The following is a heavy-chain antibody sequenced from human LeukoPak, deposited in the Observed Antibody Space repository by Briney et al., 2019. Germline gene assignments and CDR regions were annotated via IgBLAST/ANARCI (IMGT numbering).Heavy chain of an antibody. V-gene: IGHV3-21*01. CDR2: ISSSSSYI. Sequence: GGSLRLSRAASGFTFSSYSMNWVRQAPGKGLEWVSSISSSSSYIYYADSVKGRFTISRDNAKNSLYLQMNSLRAEDTAVYYCARDDPSVTTLLDYWGQGTLVTVSS. J-gene: IGHJ4*02. CDR1: GFTFSSYS. CDR3: ARDDPSVTTLLDY. D-gene: IGHD4-17*01.